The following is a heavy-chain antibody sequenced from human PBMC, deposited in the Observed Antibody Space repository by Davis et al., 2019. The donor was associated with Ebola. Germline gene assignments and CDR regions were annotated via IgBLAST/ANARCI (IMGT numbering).Heavy chain of an antibody. Sequence: ASVKVSCKASGYTFTSYAMHWVRQAPGQRLEWMGWINAGNGNTKYSQKFQGRVTITRDTSASTAYMELSSLRSEDTAVYYCARPTYDFWSGYYWFDPWGQGTLVTVSS. V-gene: IGHV1-3*01. CDR1: GYTFTSYA. J-gene: IGHJ5*02. CDR3: ARPTYDFWSGYYWFDP. CDR2: INAGNGNT. D-gene: IGHD3-3*01.